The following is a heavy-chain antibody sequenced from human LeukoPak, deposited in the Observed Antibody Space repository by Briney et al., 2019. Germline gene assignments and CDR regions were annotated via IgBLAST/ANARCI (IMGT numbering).Heavy chain of an antibody. CDR3: ASLYYYDSSGYFDY. J-gene: IGHJ4*02. V-gene: IGHV4-30-2*01. D-gene: IGHD3-22*01. CDR2: IYHSGSI. CDR1: GGSISSGGYS. Sequence: SQTLSLTCAVSGGSISSGGYSWSWIRQPPGKGLEWIGYIYHSGSIYYNPSLKSRVTISVDRSKNQFSLKLSSVTAADTAVYYCASLYYYDSSGYFDYWGQGTLVTVSS.